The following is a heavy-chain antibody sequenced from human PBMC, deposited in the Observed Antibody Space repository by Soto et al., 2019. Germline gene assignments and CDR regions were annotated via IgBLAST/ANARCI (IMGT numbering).Heavy chain of an antibody. CDR3: AGGNFRY. Sequence: GASVKVSCKASGYHFNTFDIDWVRQATGHGLEWMGLMNPNSGNTVYAQELRGRVTMTRNTSNTTAYMELTSLTSDDTGVYYCAGGNFRYWGQGTLVTVSS. CDR1: GYHFNTFD. V-gene: IGHV1-8*02. J-gene: IGHJ4*02. CDR2: MNPNSGNT.